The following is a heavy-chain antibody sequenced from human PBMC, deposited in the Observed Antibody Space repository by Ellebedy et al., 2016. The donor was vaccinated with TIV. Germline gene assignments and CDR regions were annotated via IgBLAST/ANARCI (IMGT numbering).Heavy chain of an antibody. CDR2: IDPIFGSA. J-gene: IGHJ2*01. Sequence: ASVMVSCXASAERFSNYALSWVRQAPGQGLEWMGGIDPIFGSANYAQNFQGRVTITADDSATTSTVYMELSSLKSEDTAMYYCARRDGYPTYWYFDLWGPGTLVTVSS. CDR1: AERFSNYA. CDR3: ARRDGYPTYWYFDL. D-gene: IGHD5-24*01. V-gene: IGHV1-69*13.